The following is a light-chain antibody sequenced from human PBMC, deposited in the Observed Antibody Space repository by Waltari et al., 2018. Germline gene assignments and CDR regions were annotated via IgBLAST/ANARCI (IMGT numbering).Light chain of an antibody. V-gene: IGKV3-11*01. CDR3: QQRSGWPPVLI. J-gene: IGKJ5*01. CDR2: DAS. CDR1: QSVSNY. Sequence: EIVLTQSPATLALSPGERATLSCRASQSVSNYLAWYQQKSGQAPRLLMYDASIRATGIPARFSGSGSGTDFTLTISSLEPEDSAVYYCQQRSGWPPVLIFGQGTRLGIK.